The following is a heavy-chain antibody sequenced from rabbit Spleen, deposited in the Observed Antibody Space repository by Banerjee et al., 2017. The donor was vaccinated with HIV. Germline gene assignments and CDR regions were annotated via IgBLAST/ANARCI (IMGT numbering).Heavy chain of an antibody. Sequence: QQQLVKSGGGLVKPGGSLTLTCKASGVSLNDKDVMCWVRQAPGKGLEWIACINIVTAKSVYASWAKGRFIMSRISSTTVTLQMTSLTAADTATCFCARDLVGVIGWNFNLWGQGTLVTVS. CDR3: ARDLVGVIGWNFNL. D-gene: IGHD1-1*01. V-gene: IGHV1S45*01. J-gene: IGHJ4*01. CDR1: GVSLNDKDV. CDR2: INIVTAKS.